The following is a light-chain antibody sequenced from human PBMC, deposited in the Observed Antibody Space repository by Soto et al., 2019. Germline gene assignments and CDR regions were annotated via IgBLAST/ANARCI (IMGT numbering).Light chain of an antibody. CDR3: CSYAGSYTPHVI. J-gene: IGLJ2*01. V-gene: IGLV2-11*01. CDR1: SSDFDGYDS. CDR2: DVS. Sequence: QSALTQPRSVSGSPGQSVTISCTGTSSDFDGYDSVSWYQQPPGKAPKLMIYDVSKRPSGIPDRFSGSKSDNTASLTTSGLQAEDEADYYCCSYAGSYTPHVIFGGGTKLTVL.